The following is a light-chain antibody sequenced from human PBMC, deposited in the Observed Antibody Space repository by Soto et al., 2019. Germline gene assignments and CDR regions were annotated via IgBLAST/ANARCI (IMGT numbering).Light chain of an antibody. Sequence: DIQMTQSPSTLSASVGDRVSITCQASQSISCWLAWYQQKPGKAPKLLIYKASSLESGVPSRFSGSGSGTEFTLTISSLQPDDFATYYCQQYNSYSTFGQGTKLEIK. CDR1: QSISCW. J-gene: IGKJ2*01. V-gene: IGKV1-5*03. CDR2: KAS. CDR3: QQYNSYST.